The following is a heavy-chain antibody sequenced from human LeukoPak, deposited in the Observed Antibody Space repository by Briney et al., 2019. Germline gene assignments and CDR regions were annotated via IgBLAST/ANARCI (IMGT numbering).Heavy chain of an antibody. D-gene: IGHD3-3*01. V-gene: IGHV1-2*02. CDR3: ARGILRFLEWPKLGWFDP. Sequence: ASVKVSCKASGYTFTGYYMHWVRQAPGQGLEWMGWINPNSGGTNYAQEFQGRVTMTRDTSISTAYMELSRLRSDDTAVYYCARGILRFLEWPKLGWFDPWGQEPWSPSPQ. CDR2: INPNSGGT. CDR1: GYTFTGYY. J-gene: IGHJ5*02.